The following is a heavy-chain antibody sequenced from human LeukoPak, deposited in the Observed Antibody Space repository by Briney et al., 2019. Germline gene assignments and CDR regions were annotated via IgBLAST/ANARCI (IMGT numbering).Heavy chain of an antibody. CDR1: GFTFDDYA. D-gene: IGHD3-22*01. J-gene: IGHJ3*02. CDR3: AKAEDTMIVEGAFDI. Sequence: PGGSVRLSCAASGFTFDDYAMHWVRQAPGKGLEWVSLISGDGGSTYYADSVKGRFTISRDNSKNSLYLQMNSLRTEDTALYYCAKAEDTMIVEGAFDIWGQGTMVTVSS. V-gene: IGHV3-43*02. CDR2: ISGDGGST.